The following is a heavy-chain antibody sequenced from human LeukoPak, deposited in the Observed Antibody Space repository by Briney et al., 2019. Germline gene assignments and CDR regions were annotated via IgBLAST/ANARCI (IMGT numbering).Heavy chain of an antibody. Sequence: PGGSLRLSCAASGFIFNDYEMNWVRQAPGKGLEWVSSISSSSSYIYYADSVKGRFTISRDNAKNSLYLQMNSLRAEDTAVYYCAREAVEMATNLRDVWGQGTLVTVSS. CDR2: ISSSSSYI. V-gene: IGHV3-21*01. CDR3: AREAVEMATNLRDV. D-gene: IGHD5-24*01. J-gene: IGHJ4*02. CDR1: GFIFNDYE.